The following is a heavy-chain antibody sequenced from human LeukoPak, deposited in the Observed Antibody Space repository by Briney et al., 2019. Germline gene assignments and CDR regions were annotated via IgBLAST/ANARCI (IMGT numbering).Heavy chain of an antibody. CDR3: ARDVGGKLDPYYYGMDV. CDR2: IWYDGSNK. J-gene: IGHJ6*02. D-gene: IGHD1-14*01. V-gene: IGHV3-33*01. Sequence: GGSLRLSCAASGFIFSNYGMHWVRQAPGKGLEWVAVIWYDGSNKYSGASVKGRVTISRDNSKKTLYLQMNRLRAEDTAVYSCARDVGGKLDPYYYGMDVWGQGTTVTVSS. CDR1: GFIFSNYG.